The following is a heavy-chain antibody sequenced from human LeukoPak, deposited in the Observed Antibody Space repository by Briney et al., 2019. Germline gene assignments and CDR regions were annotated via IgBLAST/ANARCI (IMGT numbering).Heavy chain of an antibody. CDR2: ISSSSSYI. J-gene: IGHJ4*02. D-gene: IGHD2-2*01. CDR3: ARLVPAAIIDY. CDR1: GFTFSSYS. Sequence: GGSLRLSCAASGFTFSSYSMNWVRQAPGKGLEWVSSISSSSSYIYYADSVKGRFTISRDNAKNSLYLQMSSLRAEDTAVYYCARLVPAAIIDYWGQGTLVTVSS. V-gene: IGHV3-21*01.